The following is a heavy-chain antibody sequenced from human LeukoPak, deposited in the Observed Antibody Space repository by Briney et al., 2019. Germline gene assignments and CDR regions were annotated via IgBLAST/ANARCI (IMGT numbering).Heavy chain of an antibody. CDR1: GGSVNSYY. CDR3: ARERSMVRGMSWFDP. D-gene: IGHD3-10*01. Sequence: SETLSLTCAVSGGSVNSYYWSWIRQPAGKGLEWIGHIYASGGNDYNPSLKSRVTMSLDMAKNQFSLRLASVTAADTAVYYCARERSMVRGMSWFDPWGQGTLVTVSS. V-gene: IGHV4-4*07. J-gene: IGHJ5*02. CDR2: IYASGGN.